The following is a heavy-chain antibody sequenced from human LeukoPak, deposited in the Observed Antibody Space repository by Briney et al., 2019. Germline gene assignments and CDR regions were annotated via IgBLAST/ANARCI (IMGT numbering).Heavy chain of an antibody. CDR1: GFTFSGSA. Sequence: LTGGSLRLSCAASGFTFSGSAMHWVRQASGKGLEWVGRIRSKANSYATAYAASVKGRFTISRDDSKNTAYLQMNSLKTEDTAVYYCARDMYYYDSSGSPYYFDYWGQGTLVTVSS. V-gene: IGHV3-73*01. D-gene: IGHD3-22*01. CDR3: ARDMYYYDSSGSPYYFDY. J-gene: IGHJ4*02. CDR2: IRSKANSYAT.